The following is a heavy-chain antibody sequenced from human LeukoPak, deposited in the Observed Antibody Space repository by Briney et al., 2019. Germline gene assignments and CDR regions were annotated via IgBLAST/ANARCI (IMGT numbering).Heavy chain of an antibody. D-gene: IGHD3-10*01. CDR1: GGSISSSSYY. V-gene: IGHV4-39*07. CDR3: ARVSGAFDI. J-gene: IGHJ3*02. Sequence: PSETLSLTCTVSGGSISSSSYYWGWIRQPPGKGLEWIGSIYYSGSTYYNPSLKSRVTISVDTSKNQFSLKLSSVTAADTAVYYRARVSGAFDIWGQGTMVTVSS. CDR2: IYYSGST.